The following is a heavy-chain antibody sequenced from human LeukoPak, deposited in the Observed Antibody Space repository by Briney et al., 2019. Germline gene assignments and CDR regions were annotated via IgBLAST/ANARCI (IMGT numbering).Heavy chain of an antibody. Sequence: GGSLRLSCAASGFTFSSYAMHWVRQAPGKGLEWVAVISYDGSNKYYADSVKGRFTISRDNSKNTLYLQMNSLRAEDTAVYYCARSPTHYDSSGYADYWGQGTLVTVSS. CDR3: ARSPTHYDSSGYADY. CDR1: GFTFSSYA. J-gene: IGHJ4*02. V-gene: IGHV3-30-3*01. CDR2: ISYDGSNK. D-gene: IGHD3-22*01.